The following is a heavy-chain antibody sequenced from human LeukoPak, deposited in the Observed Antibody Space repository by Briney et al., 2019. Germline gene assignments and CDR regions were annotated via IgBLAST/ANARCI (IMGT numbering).Heavy chain of an antibody. CDR1: GYTLTELS. CDR2: FDPEDGET. J-gene: IGHJ4*02. D-gene: IGHD4-17*01. Sequence: ASVKVSCKVSGYTLTELSMHWVRQAPGKGLEWMGGFDPEDGETIYAQKFQGRVTMTEDTSTDTAYMELSSLRSEDTAVYYCATDPSTVSTAGPQDYWGEGTLVTVSS. V-gene: IGHV1-24*01. CDR3: ATDPSTVSTAGPQDY.